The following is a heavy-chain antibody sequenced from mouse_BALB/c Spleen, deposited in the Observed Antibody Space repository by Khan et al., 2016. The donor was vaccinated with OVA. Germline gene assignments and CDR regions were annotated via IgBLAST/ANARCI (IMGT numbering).Heavy chain of an antibody. CDR1: RITISSSG. V-gene: IGHV5-6-3*01. CDR3: ARSAI. D-gene: IGHD2-12*01. CDR2: IDSTGGTT. Sequence: EVELVESGGGIVQPGGSLKRSCAASRITISSSGMSSVRQTPNKRLELVATIDSTGGTTDYPGTATRRFTIPGDNAKNARYLQMRSLKAEDTAMYYCARSAIWGQGTTLTVSS. J-gene: IGHJ2*01.